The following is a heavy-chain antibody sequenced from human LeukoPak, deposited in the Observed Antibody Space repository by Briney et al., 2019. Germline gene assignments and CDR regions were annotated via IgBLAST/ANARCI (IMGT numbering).Heavy chain of an antibody. J-gene: IGHJ5*02. CDR1: GFTFSDYC. Sequence: GGSLRLSCAASGFTFSDYCMSWIRQAPGKGLEWVSYISSSGSTIYYADSVKGRFTISRDNAKNSLYLQMNSLRAEDTAVYYCARDPVPYYYGSGSFNWFDPWGQGTLVTVSS. V-gene: IGHV3-11*01. CDR2: ISSSGSTI. CDR3: ARDPVPYYYGSGSFNWFDP. D-gene: IGHD3-10*01.